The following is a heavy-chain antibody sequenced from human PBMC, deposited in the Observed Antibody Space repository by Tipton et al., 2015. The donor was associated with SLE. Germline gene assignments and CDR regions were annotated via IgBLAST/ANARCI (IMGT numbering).Heavy chain of an antibody. V-gene: IGHV3-23*01. CDR2: ISGSGGGR. CDR1: GFTFTSFA. CDR3: AKDWLTSSTQYYFDS. J-gene: IGHJ4*02. D-gene: IGHD3-16*01. Sequence: SLRLSCAASGFTFTSFAMNWVRQAPGKGLEWVSSISGSGGGRYYADSVKGRFTISRDNNKNSLYLQMDSLRTEDTAFYYCAKDWLTSSTQYYFDSWGQGTLVTVSS.